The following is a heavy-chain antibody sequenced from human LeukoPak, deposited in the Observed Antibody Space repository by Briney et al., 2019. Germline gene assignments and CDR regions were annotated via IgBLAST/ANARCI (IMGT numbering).Heavy chain of an antibody. CDR2: IYHSGST. V-gene: IGHV4-38-2*02. D-gene: IGHD3-22*01. J-gene: IGHJ4*02. CDR1: GYSISSGYY. Sequence: SETLSLTCTVSGYSISSGYYWGWIRQPPGKGLEWIGSIYHSGSTYYNPSLKSRVTMSVDTSKNQFSLKLSSVTAADTAVYYCARSNFYYDSSGYYYYFDYWGQGTLVTVSS. CDR3: ARSNFYYDSSGYYYYFDY.